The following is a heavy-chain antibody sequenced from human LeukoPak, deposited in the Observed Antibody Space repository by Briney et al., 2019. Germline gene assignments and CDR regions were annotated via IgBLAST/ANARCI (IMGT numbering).Heavy chain of an antibody. CDR3: ATVSDGWSGY. CDR1: GFTFSNYK. CDR2: ISTSSNYI. J-gene: IGHJ4*02. Sequence: GGSLRLSCAASGFTFSNYKMNWVPQAPGKGPEWVSFISTSSNYIYYSDSVKGRFTISRDNAKNSLFVQMNSLRAEDTAVYYCATVSDGWSGYWGQGTLVTVSS. V-gene: IGHV3-21*01. D-gene: IGHD6-19*01.